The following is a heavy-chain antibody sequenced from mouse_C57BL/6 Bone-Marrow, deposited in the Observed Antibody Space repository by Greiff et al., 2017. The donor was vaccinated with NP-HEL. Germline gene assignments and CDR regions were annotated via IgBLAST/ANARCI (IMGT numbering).Heavy chain of an antibody. Sequence: EVNVVESGGDLVKPGGSLKLSCAASGFTFSSYGMSWVRQTPDKRLEWVATISSGGSYTYYPDSVKGRFTISRDNAKNTLYLQMSSLKSEDTAMYYCASIYYGSSPWFAYWGQGTLVTVSA. CDR2: ISSGGSYT. D-gene: IGHD1-1*01. CDR1: GFTFSSYG. V-gene: IGHV5-6*01. J-gene: IGHJ3*01. CDR3: ASIYYGSSPWFAY.